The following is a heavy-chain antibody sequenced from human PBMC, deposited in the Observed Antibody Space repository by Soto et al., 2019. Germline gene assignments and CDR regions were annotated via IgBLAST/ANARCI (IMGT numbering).Heavy chain of an antibody. Sequence: AQLVQSGAEVKKPGASVKVSCQAGGYPFADYGIRWVRQAPGQGLEWMGWIGPYNGNKNYAQNLQDRVTMTTDTSTNTGYMELRSRRSDDTVLYYCARGDCRVGSCYTCWHFDHWGRGTLLTVSS. CDR3: ARGDCRVGSCYTCWHFDH. CDR1: GYPFADYG. V-gene: IGHV1-18*01. J-gene: IGHJ2*01. D-gene: IGHD2-15*01. CDR2: IGPYNGNK.